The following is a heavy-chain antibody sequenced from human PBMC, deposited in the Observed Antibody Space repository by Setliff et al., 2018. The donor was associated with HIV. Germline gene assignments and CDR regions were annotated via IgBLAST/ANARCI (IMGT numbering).Heavy chain of an antibody. J-gene: IGHJ3*02. CDR1: GGSISSSSYY. D-gene: IGHD3-22*01. CDR2: IYYSGST. CDR3: ARSLVPSGYYYGRHAFDI. V-gene: IGHV4-39*01. Sequence: SETLSLTCTVSGGSISSSSYYWGWIRQPPGKGLEWIGSIYYSGSTYYNPSLKSRVTISVDTSKNQFSLNVNSVTAADTAVYYCARSLVPSGYYYGRHAFDIWGQGTKVTVSS.